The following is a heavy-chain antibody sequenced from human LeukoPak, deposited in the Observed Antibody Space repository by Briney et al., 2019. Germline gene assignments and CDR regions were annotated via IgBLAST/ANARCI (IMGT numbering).Heavy chain of an antibody. CDR1: GFTFSSYW. Sequence: GGSLRLSCVASGFTFSSYWMHWVRQAPGKGLVWVSRINSDGSSTSYADSVKGRFTISRDNAKNTLYLQMNSLRAEDTAVYYCARYLGNYYYYGMDVWGQGTTVTVSS. CDR3: ARYLGNYYYYGMDV. V-gene: IGHV3-74*01. CDR2: INSDGSST. J-gene: IGHJ6*02. D-gene: IGHD6-13*01.